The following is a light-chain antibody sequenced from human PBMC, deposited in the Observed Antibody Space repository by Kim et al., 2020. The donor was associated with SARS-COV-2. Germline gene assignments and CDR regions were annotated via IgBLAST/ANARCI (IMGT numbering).Light chain of an antibody. Sequence: SYELTQPPSASVAPGKTARITCGGDNIESKIVHWYQQRPGQAPVMVIYNDRDRPSGIPERFSGSNSGNSATLTIRRVEAGDEADYYCQVWDNTSDQYVFGIGTNVTVL. CDR3: QVWDNTSDQYV. CDR2: NDR. J-gene: IGLJ1*01. V-gene: IGLV3-21*04. CDR1: NIESKI.